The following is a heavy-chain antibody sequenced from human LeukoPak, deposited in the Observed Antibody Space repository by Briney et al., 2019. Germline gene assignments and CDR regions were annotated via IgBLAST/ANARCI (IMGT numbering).Heavy chain of an antibody. CDR1: GYTFTSYD. J-gene: IGHJ6*02. CDR3: AREGALRLRFEGYYYYYYGMDV. V-gene: IGHV1-8*01. CDR2: MNPNSGNT. Sequence: ASVKVSCKASGYTFTSYDINWVRQATGQGLEWMGWMNPNSGNTGYAQKFQGRVTMARNTSISTAYMELSSLGSEDTAVYYCAREGALRLRFEGYYYYYYGMDVWGQGTTVTVSS. D-gene: IGHD5-12*01.